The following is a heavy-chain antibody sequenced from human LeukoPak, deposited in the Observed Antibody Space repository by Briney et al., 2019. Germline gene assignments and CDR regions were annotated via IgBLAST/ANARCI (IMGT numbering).Heavy chain of an antibody. J-gene: IGHJ4*02. V-gene: IGHV4-39*01. Sequence: SETLSHTCTVSGGSVSSSSYYWGWIRQPPGKGLEWIASIYYSGTTYYNPSLKSRVSISADTSKNQFSLKLSSVTAADTAVYYCTSRGWIVGLVDYWGQGTLVTVSS. D-gene: IGHD3-22*01. CDR1: GGSVSSSSYY. CDR2: IYYSGTT. CDR3: TSRGWIVGLVDY.